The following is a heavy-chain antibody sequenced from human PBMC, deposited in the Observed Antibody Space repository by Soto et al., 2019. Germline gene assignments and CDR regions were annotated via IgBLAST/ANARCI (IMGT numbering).Heavy chain of an antibody. J-gene: IGHJ4*02. D-gene: IGHD6-13*01. CDR3: AKAFRYSSSWYFDY. CDR2: ISGSGGST. Sequence: GESLSLSCAASGFTFSSYAMSWVRQAPGKGLEWVSAISGSGGSTYYADSVKGRFTISRDNSKNTLYLQMNSLRAEDTAVYYCAKAFRYSSSWYFDYWGQGTLVTVSS. V-gene: IGHV3-23*01. CDR1: GFTFSSYA.